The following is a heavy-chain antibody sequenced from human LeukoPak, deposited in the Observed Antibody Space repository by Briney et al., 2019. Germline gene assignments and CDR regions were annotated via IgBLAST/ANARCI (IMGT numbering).Heavy chain of an antibody. D-gene: IGHD6-6*01. Sequence: SVKVSCKASGYTFNIYGISWVRQAPGQGLEWMGGIIPIFGTANYAQKFQGRVTITADESTSTAYMELSSLRSEDTAVYYCAREAARQVPYFDYWGQGTLVTVSS. CDR3: AREAARQVPYFDY. CDR2: IIPIFGTA. CDR1: GYTFNIYG. J-gene: IGHJ4*02. V-gene: IGHV1-69*13.